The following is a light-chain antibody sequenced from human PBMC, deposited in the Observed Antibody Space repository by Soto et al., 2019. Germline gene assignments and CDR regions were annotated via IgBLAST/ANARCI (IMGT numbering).Light chain of an antibody. CDR1: QSISNH. V-gene: IGKV1-39*01. CDR3: HQRQSWPRT. Sequence: DIQMTQSPSSLSASVEDRVIITCRASQSISNHLNWYQHRPGQAPRLLIYQTSIRAAGIPARFSASGSGTDFTLTISDVQPEDFALYYCHQRQSWPRTFGQGTKVDIK. J-gene: IGKJ1*01. CDR2: QTS.